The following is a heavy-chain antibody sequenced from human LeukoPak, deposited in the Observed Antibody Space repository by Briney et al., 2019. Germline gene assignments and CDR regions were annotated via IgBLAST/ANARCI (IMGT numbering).Heavy chain of an antibody. V-gene: IGHV4-59*08. CDR2: IYYSGST. D-gene: IGHD1/OR15-1a*01. J-gene: IGHJ4*02. CDR1: GGSISTYY. CDR3: ARHEHGGFDY. Sequence: PSETLSLTCTVSGGSISTYYWSWIRQPPGKGLEWVGNIYYSGSTNYNPSLKSRVTISVDTSKNQFSLKLTSVTAADTAVYYCARHEHGGFDYWGQGTLVTVSS.